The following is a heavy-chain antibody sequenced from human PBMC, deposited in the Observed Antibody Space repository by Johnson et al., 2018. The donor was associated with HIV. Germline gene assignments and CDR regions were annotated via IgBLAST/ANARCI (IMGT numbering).Heavy chain of an antibody. Sequence: VQLVESGGGFLQPGTSLILSCPASRFTFDDHAMHWDRLAPGKGLEWVSGISWHIASIGYADSVKGRFTISRDNAKNSLYLQMNSLRAEDTALYYCANDKGSSSWSGLDIWGQGTMVTVSS. CDR3: ANDKGSSSWSGLDI. CDR1: RFTFDDHA. V-gene: IGHV3-9*01. CDR2: ISWHIASI. J-gene: IGHJ3*02. D-gene: IGHD6-13*01.